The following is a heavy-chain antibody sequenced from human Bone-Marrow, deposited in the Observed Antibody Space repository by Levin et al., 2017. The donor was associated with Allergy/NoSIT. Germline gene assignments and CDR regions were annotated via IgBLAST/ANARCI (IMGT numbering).Heavy chain of an antibody. CDR1: GFTFSRYG. Sequence: SCAASGFTFSRYGMSWVRQAPGRGLEWVSALSGSGGNTYYADSVKGRFTISRDNSENTLFLQMNSLRVEDTAVYYCAKDRGWYGDAFDIWGQGTMVTVSS. V-gene: IGHV3-23*01. J-gene: IGHJ3*02. D-gene: IGHD6-19*01. CDR2: LSGSGGNT. CDR3: AKDRGWYGDAFDI.